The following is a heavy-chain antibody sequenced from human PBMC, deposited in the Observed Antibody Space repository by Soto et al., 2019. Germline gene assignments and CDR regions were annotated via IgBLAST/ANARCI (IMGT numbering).Heavy chain of an antibody. Sequence: ASVKVSCKASGYTFTSYYMHWVRQAPGQGLEWMGIINPSGGSTSYAQKFQGRVTMTRDTSTSTVYMELSSLRSEDTAVYYCARDGLRWGGELASNDDFDIWGQGAKVTVAS. CDR3: ARDGLRWGGELASNDDFDI. V-gene: IGHV1-46*03. CDR1: GYTFTSYY. CDR2: INPSGGST. D-gene: IGHD3-10*01. J-gene: IGHJ3*02.